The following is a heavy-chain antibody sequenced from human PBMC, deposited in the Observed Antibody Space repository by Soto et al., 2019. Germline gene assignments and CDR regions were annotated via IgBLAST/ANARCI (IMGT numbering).Heavy chain of an antibody. CDR2: ISYDGSNK. V-gene: IGHV3-30-3*01. Sequence: GGFLRLSCAASGFTFSSYAMHWVRQAPGKGLEWVAVISYDGSNKYYADSVKGRFTISRDNSKNTLYLQMNSLRAEDPAVYYCARVNSSSWPFYYYYGMDVWGQGTTVTVSS. CDR1: GFTFSSYA. D-gene: IGHD6-13*01. CDR3: ARVNSSSWPFYYYYGMDV. J-gene: IGHJ6*02.